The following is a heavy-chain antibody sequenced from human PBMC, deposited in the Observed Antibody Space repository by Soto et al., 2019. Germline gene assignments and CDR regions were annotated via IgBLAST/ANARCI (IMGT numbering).Heavy chain of an antibody. V-gene: IGHV3-9*01. D-gene: IGHD6-13*01. CDR2: ISWNSGNR. J-gene: IGHJ4*02. CDR3: AKGRFSYSSSAPFGN. Sequence: EVQLVESGGGLVQPGRSLRLSCAGSGFTFDDYAMHWVRQAPGKGLEWVSGISWNSGNRGYADSVKGRFIISRENAKNFLYLQINSLRDEDTALYFCAKGRFSYSSSAPFGNWGQGTLVTVSS. CDR1: GFTFDDYA.